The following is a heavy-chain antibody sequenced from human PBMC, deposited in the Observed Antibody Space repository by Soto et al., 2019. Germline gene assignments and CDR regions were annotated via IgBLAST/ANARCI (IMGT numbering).Heavy chain of an antibody. CDR2: IIPILGIA. CDR3: ARASGSSYWFDP. D-gene: IGHD1-26*01. V-gene: IGHV1-69*02. Sequence: SVKVSCKASGGTFSSYTISWVRQAPGQGLEWMGRIIPILGIANYAQKFQGRVTITADKSTSTAYMELRSLRSDDTAVYYCARASGSSYWFDPWGQGTLVTVSS. CDR1: GGTFSSYT. J-gene: IGHJ5*02.